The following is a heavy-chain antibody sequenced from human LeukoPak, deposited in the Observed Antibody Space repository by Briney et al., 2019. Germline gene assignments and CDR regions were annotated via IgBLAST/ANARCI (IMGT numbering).Heavy chain of an antibody. V-gene: IGHV3-33*08. CDR1: GFTFSTYW. Sequence: GGSLRLSCAASGFTFSTYWMSWVRQAPGKGLEWVAVIWYDGSNKYYADSVKGRFTISRDNSENTLYLQMNSLRAEDTAVYYCARARDGYRTDYFDYWGQGTLVTVSS. CDR2: IWYDGSNK. CDR3: ARARDGYRTDYFDY. J-gene: IGHJ4*02. D-gene: IGHD5-24*01.